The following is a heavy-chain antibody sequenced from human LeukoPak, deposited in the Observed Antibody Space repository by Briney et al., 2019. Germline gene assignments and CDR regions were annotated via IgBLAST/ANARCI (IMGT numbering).Heavy chain of an antibody. J-gene: IGHJ4*02. D-gene: IGHD6-19*01. CDR3: ANVYSSGWYYFDY. CDR1: GGSISSSSYY. V-gene: IGHV4-39*07. Sequence: PSETLSLTCTVSGGSISSSSYYWGWIRQPPGKGLEWIGSIYYSGSTYYNPSLKSRVTISVDTSKNQFSLKLSSVTAADTAVYYCANVYSSGWYYFDYWGQGTLVTVSS. CDR2: IYYSGST.